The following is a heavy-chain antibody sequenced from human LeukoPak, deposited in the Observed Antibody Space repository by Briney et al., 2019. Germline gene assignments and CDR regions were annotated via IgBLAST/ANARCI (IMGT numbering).Heavy chain of an antibody. D-gene: IGHD2-8*01. Sequence: ASVKVSCKASGYTLTSYAMHWVRQAPGQRLEWMGWINAGNGNTKYSQKFQGRVTITRDTSASTAYMELSSLRSEDTAVYYCARQGEEDIVLMAWGQGTLVTVSS. CDR1: GYTLTSYA. J-gene: IGHJ5*02. V-gene: IGHV1-3*01. CDR3: ARQGEEDIVLMA. CDR2: INAGNGNT.